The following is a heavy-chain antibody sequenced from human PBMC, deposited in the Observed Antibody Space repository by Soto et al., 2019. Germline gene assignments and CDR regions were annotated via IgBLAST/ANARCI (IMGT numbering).Heavy chain of an antibody. J-gene: IGHJ4*02. D-gene: IGHD2-2*01. Sequence: QVQLVQSGAEVKKPGASVKVSCKASGYTFTSYGISWVRQAPGQGLEWMGWISSYNGNTNYAQKFQGRVTMTTDTSTSTADMELRSLRSDDAAVYYGARDDCISTSCDGAYWGQGTLVTVSS. V-gene: IGHV1-18*01. CDR3: ARDDCISTSCDGAY. CDR1: GYTFTSYG. CDR2: ISSYNGNT.